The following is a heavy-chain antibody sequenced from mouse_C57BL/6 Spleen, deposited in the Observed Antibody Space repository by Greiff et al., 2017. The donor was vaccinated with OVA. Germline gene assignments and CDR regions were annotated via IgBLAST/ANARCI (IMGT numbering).Heavy chain of an antibody. CDR1: GFTFSSYA. CDR2: ISDGGSYT. D-gene: IGHD2-5*01. V-gene: IGHV5-4*01. Sequence: EVHLVESGGGLVKPGGSLKLSCAASGFTFSSYAMSWVRQTPEKRLEWVATISDGGSYTYCPDNVKGRFTISRDNAKNNLYLQMSHLKSEDTAMYYCASYYSNYGAMDYWGQGTSVTVSS. CDR3: ASYYSNYGAMDY. J-gene: IGHJ4*01.